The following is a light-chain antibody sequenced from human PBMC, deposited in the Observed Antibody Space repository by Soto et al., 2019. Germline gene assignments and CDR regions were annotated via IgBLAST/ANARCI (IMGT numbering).Light chain of an antibody. CDR1: QSIDTY. Sequence: DIQMTQSPSSLSASVGERVTITCRASQSIDTYLNWYQLKPGKAPNLLIYAATRLHTGVPSRFSGSGSGTGFTLSINNLQPEDFATYYCQHVYSTPGTFGQGTKV. CDR3: QHVYSTPGT. CDR2: AAT. V-gene: IGKV1-39*01. J-gene: IGKJ1*01.